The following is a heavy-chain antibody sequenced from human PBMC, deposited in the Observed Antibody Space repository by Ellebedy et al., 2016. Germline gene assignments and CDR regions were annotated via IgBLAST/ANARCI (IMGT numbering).Heavy chain of an antibody. J-gene: IGHJ4*02. Sequence: ASVKVSCXASGYTFTSYAMHWVRQAPGQRLEWMGWINAGNGNTKYSQKFQGRVTITRDTSASTAYMELSSLRSEDTAVYYCARKMWDAYCGGDCYNDYWGQGTLVTVSS. CDR3: ARKMWDAYCGGDCYNDY. V-gene: IGHV1-3*01. D-gene: IGHD2-21*01. CDR1: GYTFTSYA. CDR2: INAGNGNT.